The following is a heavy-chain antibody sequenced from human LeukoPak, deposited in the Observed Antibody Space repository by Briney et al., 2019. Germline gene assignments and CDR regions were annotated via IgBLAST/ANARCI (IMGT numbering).Heavy chain of an antibody. D-gene: IGHD4-17*01. Sequence: SETLSLTCTVSGGSISSYHWSWIRQPPGRGLEWIGYIYYSGSTNYNPSLQSRVTMSVDTSKNQFSLKLSSVTAADTAVYYCARGTVTTQYFDYWGQGTLVTVSS. V-gene: IGHV4-59*01. CDR2: IYYSGST. J-gene: IGHJ4*02. CDR1: GGSISSYH. CDR3: ARGTVTTQYFDY.